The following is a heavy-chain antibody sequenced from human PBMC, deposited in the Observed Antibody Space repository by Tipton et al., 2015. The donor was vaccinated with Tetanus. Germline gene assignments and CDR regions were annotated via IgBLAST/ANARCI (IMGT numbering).Heavy chain of an antibody. D-gene: IGHD6-19*01. CDR3: ARERLGPVTGTRFFYDY. J-gene: IGHJ4*02. CDR1: RASMNSYF. CDR2: IYPSGST. V-gene: IGHV4-4*07. Sequence: TLSLTCTVSRASMNSYFWTWIRQPAGKGLEWIGRIYPSGSTNYNPSLESRVTMSVDTSKSYCSLTLTSVTAADTAVYYCARERLGPVTGTRFFYDYWGQGPPVIVSS.